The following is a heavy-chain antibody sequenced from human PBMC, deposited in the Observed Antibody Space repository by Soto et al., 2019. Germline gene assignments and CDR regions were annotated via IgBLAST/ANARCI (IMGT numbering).Heavy chain of an antibody. Sequence: SETLSLTCTVSGGSISSSSYYWGWIRQPPGKGLEWIGSIYYSGSTYYNPSLKSRVTISVDTSKNQFSLKLSSVTAADTAVYYCARREAGYCSSTSCSRGFDPWGQGTLVTVSS. V-gene: IGHV4-39*01. CDR3: ARREAGYCSSTSCSRGFDP. CDR1: GGSISSSSYY. J-gene: IGHJ5*02. D-gene: IGHD2-2*03. CDR2: IYYSGST.